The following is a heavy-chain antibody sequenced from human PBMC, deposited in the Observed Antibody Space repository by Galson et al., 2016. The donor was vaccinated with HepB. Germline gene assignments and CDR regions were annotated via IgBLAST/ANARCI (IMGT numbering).Heavy chain of an antibody. CDR2: TDSTSRYI. CDR1: GFTFSTYS. J-gene: IGHJ4*02. CDR3: ARAEDCFGDCPQKYYLDS. D-gene: IGHD2-21*02. Sequence: SLRLSCAASGFTFSTYSMNWVRLAPGKGLEWVSSTDSTSRYIYYADSVRGRFTISRDNARKSLYLQMNSLRAEDTAVYYCARAEDCFGDCPQKYYLDSWGRGTPVTVSS. V-gene: IGHV3-21*04.